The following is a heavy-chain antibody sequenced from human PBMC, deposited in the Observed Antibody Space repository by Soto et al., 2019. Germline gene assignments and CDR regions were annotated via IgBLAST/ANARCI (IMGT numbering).Heavy chain of an antibody. Sequence: QVQVVQSGDEVKETGASVRVSCKTSGYSFTAYGISWVRQAPGQGREWMGWISCYNGKTKYAQKVQSRVTMTTDTSTSTAYMEVRSLRSDDTAIYYCARDAPPPELRFLEWHNYDYNGMDVWGQGTTVTVSS. CDR3: ARDAPPPELRFLEWHNYDYNGMDV. D-gene: IGHD3-3*01. J-gene: IGHJ6*02. CDR2: ISCYNGKT. CDR1: GYSFTAYG. V-gene: IGHV1-18*01.